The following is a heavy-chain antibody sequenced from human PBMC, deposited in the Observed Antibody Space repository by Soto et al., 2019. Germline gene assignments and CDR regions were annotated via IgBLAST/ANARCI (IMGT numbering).Heavy chain of an antibody. CDR1: GDSITSSSFY. Sequence: ETLSLTCAVSGDSITSSSFYWGWIRQPPGEGLEWIGHIFHTGATYQNPTLKSRLRMSVDTSKNQFSLNLSSVTATDTAVYYCARRRIVPTTNFDYWGQGTLVTVYS. CDR2: IFHTGAT. J-gene: IGHJ4*02. D-gene: IGHD1-26*01. CDR3: ARRRIVPTTNFDY. V-gene: IGHV4-39*01.